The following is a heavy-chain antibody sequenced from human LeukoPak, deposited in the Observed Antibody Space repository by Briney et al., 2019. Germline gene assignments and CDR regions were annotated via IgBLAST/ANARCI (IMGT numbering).Heavy chain of an antibody. Sequence: PSETLSLTCAVYGGSFSGFYWGWIRPPPGKGLEWIGEINHSGSTNYNPSLKSRVTISVDTSKNQFSLKLSSVTAADTAVYYCARVGYSGYDRSFDYWGQGTLVTVSS. J-gene: IGHJ4*02. CDR2: INHSGST. CDR1: GGSFSGFY. V-gene: IGHV4-34*01. D-gene: IGHD5-12*01. CDR3: ARVGYSGYDRSFDY.